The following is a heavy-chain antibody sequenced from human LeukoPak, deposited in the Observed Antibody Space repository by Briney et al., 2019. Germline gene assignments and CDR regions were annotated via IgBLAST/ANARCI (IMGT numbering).Heavy chain of an antibody. J-gene: IGHJ3*02. D-gene: IGHD6-6*01. Sequence: PSQTLSLTCTVSGGSISSGGYYWSWIRQHPGKGLEWIGYIYYSGSTFYNPSLKSRVTISVDMSKNQFSLKLNSVTVADTAVYYCARTSIAARRANAFDIWGQGTMVTVSS. CDR1: GGSISSGGYY. CDR3: ARTSIAARRANAFDI. CDR2: IYYSGST. V-gene: IGHV4-31*03.